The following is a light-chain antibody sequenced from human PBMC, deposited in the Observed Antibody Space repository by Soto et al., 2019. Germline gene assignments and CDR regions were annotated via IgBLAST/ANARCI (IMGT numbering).Light chain of an antibody. Sequence: EIVLTQSPGTLSLSPGERATLSCRASQSVSSSYLAWYQQKPGQAPRLLIYGASSRATGIPDRFSGSGSGTDFPLTISRLEPEDFAVYYCQQYGSSPPTFVQGTKVEIK. CDR1: QSVSSSY. CDR3: QQYGSSPPT. V-gene: IGKV3-20*01. CDR2: GAS. J-gene: IGKJ1*01.